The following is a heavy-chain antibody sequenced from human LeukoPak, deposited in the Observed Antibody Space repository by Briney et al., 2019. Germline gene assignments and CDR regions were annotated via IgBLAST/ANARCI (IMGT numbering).Heavy chain of an antibody. D-gene: IGHD2-2*01. CDR3: AGRYCSSTSCYDYYSDY. CDR1: GGSISSSSYY. V-gene: IGHV4-39*01. J-gene: IGHJ4*02. CDR2: IYYSGST. Sequence: PSETLSLTCTVSGGSISSSSYYWGWIRQPPGKGLEWIGSIYYSGSTYYNPSLKSRVTISVDTSKNQFSLKLSSVTAADTAVYYCAGRYCSSTSCYDYYSDYWGQGTLVTVSS.